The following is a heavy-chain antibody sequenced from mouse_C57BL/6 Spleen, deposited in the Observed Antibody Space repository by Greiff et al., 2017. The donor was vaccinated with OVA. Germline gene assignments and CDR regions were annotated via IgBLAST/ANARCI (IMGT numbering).Heavy chain of an antibody. CDR2: IYPGDGDT. V-gene: IGHV1-82*01. D-gene: IGHD4-1*01. Sequence: QVQLKQSGPELVKPGASVKISCKASGYAFSSSWMTWVKQRPGKGLEWIGRIYPGDGDTNYNGKFKGKATLTADKSSSTAYMQLSSLTSEDSAVYFCARVTGSFDYWGQGTTLTVSS. J-gene: IGHJ2*01. CDR1: GYAFSSSW. CDR3: ARVTGSFDY.